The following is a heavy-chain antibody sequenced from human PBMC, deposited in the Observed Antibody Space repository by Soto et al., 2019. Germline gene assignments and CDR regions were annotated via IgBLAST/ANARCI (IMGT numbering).Heavy chain of an antibody. J-gene: IGHJ6*03. CDR1: GFTFSDYY. CDR2: ISSGPTTI. Sequence: GSLRLSCAASGFTFSDYYMTWIRQAPGKGLESLSYISSGPTTIYYADSVKGRFTISRDNAKNSLYLQMDSLRAEDTAVYYCARGPNRLNYYGSGYYYYMDVWGKGTTVTVSS. CDR3: ARGPNRLNYYGSGYYYYMDV. V-gene: IGHV3-11*01. D-gene: IGHD3-10*01.